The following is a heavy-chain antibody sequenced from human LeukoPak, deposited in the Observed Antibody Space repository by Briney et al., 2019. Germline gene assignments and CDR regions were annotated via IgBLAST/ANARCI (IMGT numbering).Heavy chain of an antibody. CDR3: ARHRVGATGWFDP. J-gene: IGHJ5*02. Sequence: SETLSLTCTVSGGSISSSSYYWGWIRQPPGKGLEWIGSIYYSGSTYYNPSLKSRVTISVDTSKNQFSLKLSSVTAADTAVYCCARHRVGATGWFDPWGQGTLVTVSS. V-gene: IGHV4-39*01. CDR1: GGSISSSSYY. D-gene: IGHD1-26*01. CDR2: IYYSGST.